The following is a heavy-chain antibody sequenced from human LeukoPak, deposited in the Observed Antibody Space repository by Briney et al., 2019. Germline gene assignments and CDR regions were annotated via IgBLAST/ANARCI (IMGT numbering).Heavy chain of an antibody. CDR2: ISNFGSTI. J-gene: IGHJ4*02. CDR3: ASRTAPGSRTYYFDS. Sequence: PGGSLRLSCAASGFTFSSYEMNWVRQAPGKGLEWVSYISNFGSTIYYADSVNGRFTISRDNAKNSLFPQMNSLKTEDTAIYYCASRTAPGSRTYYFDSWGQGTLVTVSS. CDR1: GFTFSSYE. V-gene: IGHV3-48*03. D-gene: IGHD3-10*01.